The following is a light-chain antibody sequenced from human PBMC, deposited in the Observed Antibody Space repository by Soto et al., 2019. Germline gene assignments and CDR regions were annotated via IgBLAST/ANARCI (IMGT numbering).Light chain of an antibody. V-gene: IGLV2-8*01. J-gene: IGLJ2*01. Sequence: QSALTQPPSASGSPGQSVTISCTGTRSDVGAYNYVSWYQQHPGKAPKLMIYEVNKRPSGVPDRFSGSKSGNTASLTVSGLQAEDEADYYCSSYVGSNNLVFGGGTKLTVL. CDR1: RSDVGAYNY. CDR2: EVN. CDR3: SSYVGSNNLV.